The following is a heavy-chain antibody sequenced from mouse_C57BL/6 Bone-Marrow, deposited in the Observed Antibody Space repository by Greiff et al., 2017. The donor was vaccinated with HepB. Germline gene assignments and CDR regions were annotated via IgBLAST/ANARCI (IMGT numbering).Heavy chain of an antibody. J-gene: IGHJ3*01. CDR2: ILPGSSST. D-gene: IGHD3-3*01. Sequence: VKLMESGAELMKPGASVKLSCKATGYTFTGYWIEWVKQRPGHGLEWIGEILPGSSSTNYNEKFKGKATFTADTSSNTAYMQLSSLTTEDSAIYYCARPWDRAYWGQGTLVTVSA. CDR3: ARPWDRAY. V-gene: IGHV1-9*01. CDR1: GYTFTGYW.